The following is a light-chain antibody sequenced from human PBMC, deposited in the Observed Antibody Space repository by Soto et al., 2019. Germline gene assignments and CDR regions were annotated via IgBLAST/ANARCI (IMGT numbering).Light chain of an antibody. V-gene: IGLV2-8*01. CDR3: SSYKTGSTVV. CDR1: STDVGGYNY. CDR2: EVS. J-gene: IGLJ1*01. Sequence: QSALTQPPSAAGSPGQSVTISCTGTSTDVGGYNYVSWYQQYPGKAPKLMIYEVSKRPSGVPDRFSGSKSGNTASLTVSGLQAEDEADYHCSSYKTGSTVVFGTGTKLTVL.